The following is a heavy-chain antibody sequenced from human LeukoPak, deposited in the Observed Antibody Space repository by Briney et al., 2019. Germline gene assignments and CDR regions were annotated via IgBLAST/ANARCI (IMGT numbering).Heavy chain of an antibody. J-gene: IGHJ6*03. V-gene: IGHV1-69*05. CDR2: IIPIFGTA. D-gene: IGHD2-2*01. CDR3: ARTGQDIVVVPAGDYYYMDV. Sequence: SVKVSCKASGYTFTSYGISWVRQAPGQGLEWMGGIIPIFGTANYAQKFQGRVTITTDESTSTAYMELSSLRSEDTAVYYCARTGQDIVVVPAGDYYYMDVWGKGTTVTVSS. CDR1: GYTFTSYG.